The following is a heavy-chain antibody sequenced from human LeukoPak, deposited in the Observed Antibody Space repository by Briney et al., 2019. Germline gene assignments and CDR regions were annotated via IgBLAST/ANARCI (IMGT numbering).Heavy chain of an antibody. CDR2: IYHSGIT. D-gene: IGHD3-22*01. Sequence: SGTLSLTCAVSGGSISSSNWWSWVRQPPGKGLEWIGEIYHSGITNYNPSLKSRVTISVDKSKNQFSLKLSSVTAADTAVYYCARDRGYYYDSSGCYDYWGQGTLVTVSS. CDR1: GGSISSSNW. CDR3: ARDRGYYYDSSGCYDY. J-gene: IGHJ4*02. V-gene: IGHV4-4*02.